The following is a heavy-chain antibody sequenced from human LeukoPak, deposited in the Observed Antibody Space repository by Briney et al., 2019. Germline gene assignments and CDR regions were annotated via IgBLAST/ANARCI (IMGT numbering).Heavy chain of an antibody. D-gene: IGHD3-10*01. CDR3: ARDPRTMVRGVVDDY. V-gene: IGHV1-69*06. J-gene: IGHJ4*02. CDR2: IIPIFGTA. Sequence: SVKVSCKASGGTFSSYAISWVRQAPGQGLEWMGGIIPIFGTANYAQKFQGRVTITADKSTSTAYMELSSLRSEDTAVYYCARDPRTMVRGVVDDYWGQGTLVTASS. CDR1: GGTFSSYA.